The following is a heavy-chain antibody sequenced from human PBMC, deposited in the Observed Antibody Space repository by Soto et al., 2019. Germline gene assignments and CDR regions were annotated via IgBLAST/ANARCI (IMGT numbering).Heavy chain of an antibody. CDR2: ISYNGGNK. CDR3: VSRGGSGFDY. D-gene: IGHD2-15*01. J-gene: IGHJ4*02. V-gene: IGHV3-30*03. CDR1: GFTFSTYN. Sequence: QVQLVESGGGVVQPGRSLRLSCAVSGFTFSTYNMHWVRQAPGKGPEWVAVISYNGGNKYYADSVKGRFTISRDNSESTLYLQMNSLRAEDTAVYYCVSRGGSGFDYWGLGTLVTVSS.